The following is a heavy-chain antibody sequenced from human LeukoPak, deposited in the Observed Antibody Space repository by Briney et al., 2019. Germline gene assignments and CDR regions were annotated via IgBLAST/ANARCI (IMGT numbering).Heavy chain of an antibody. CDR3: AKLRYGGNSGNDY. V-gene: IGHV3-23*01. CDR2: ISGSGGNT. J-gene: IGHJ4*02. D-gene: IGHD4-23*01. Sequence: GGSLRLSCAASGFTFSSYAMSWVRQAPGKGLEWVSGISGSGGNTYNADSVKGRFTISRDNSKNTLYLQMNSLRAEDTAVYYCAKLRYGGNSGNDYWGQGTLVTVSS. CDR1: GFTFSSYA.